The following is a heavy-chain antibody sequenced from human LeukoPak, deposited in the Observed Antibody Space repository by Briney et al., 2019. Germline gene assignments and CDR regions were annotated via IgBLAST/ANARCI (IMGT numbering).Heavy chain of an antibody. CDR2: INEAGSEK. CDR1: GFSVSAYW. J-gene: IGHJ6*03. CDR3: ARERNFYYMDV. V-gene: IGHV3-7*01. Sequence: GSLRLSCAASGFSVSAYWMSWVRQAPGKGLEWVANINEAGSEKPYVDSVKGRFTISKDNAKNSLYLEMNSLRAEDTAVYYCARERNFYYMDVWGKGTRVTVSS.